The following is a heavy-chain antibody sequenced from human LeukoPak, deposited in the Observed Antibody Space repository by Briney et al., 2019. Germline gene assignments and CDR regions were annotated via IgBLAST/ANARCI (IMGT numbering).Heavy chain of an antibody. CDR2: LDPEDGET. CDR3: ATVRLRRIVGATGDWFDP. D-gene: IGHD1-26*01. CDR1: GYTLTELS. J-gene: IGHJ5*02. Sequence: ASVKVSCNVSGYTLTELSMHWVRQAPGKGLEWMGGLDPEDGETIYAQKFQGRVTMTEDTSTDTAYMELSSLRSEDTAVYYCATVRLRRIVGATGDWFDPWGQGTLVNLSS. V-gene: IGHV1-24*01.